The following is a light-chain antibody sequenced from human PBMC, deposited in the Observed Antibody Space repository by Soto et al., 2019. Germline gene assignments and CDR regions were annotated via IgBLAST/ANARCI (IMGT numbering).Light chain of an antibody. CDR2: AAS. CDR3: QQSYSTPRP. V-gene: IGKV1-39*01. J-gene: IGKJ1*01. Sequence: DIQLTQSPSSLSAYVGDRVTITCRASQRISSNLNWYQQNPGKAPSPLMYAASSLQAGVPSRFSGSGSGTDFPLTISSLQPEDFATYYCQQSYSTPRPFGQGTKVEMK. CDR1: QRISSN.